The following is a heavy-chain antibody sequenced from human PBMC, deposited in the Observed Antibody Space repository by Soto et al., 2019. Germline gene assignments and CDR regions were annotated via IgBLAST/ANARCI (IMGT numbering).Heavy chain of an antibody. J-gene: IGHJ4*02. CDR1: GYTFTSYG. D-gene: IGHD3-16*02. CDR3: AREAYDYIWGSYPHHFDY. CDR2: ISAYNGNT. Sequence: ASVKVSCKASGYTFTSYGISWVRQAPGQGLEWMGWISAYNGNTNYAQKLQGRVTMTTDTSTSTAYMELRSLRSDDTAVYYCAREAYDYIWGSYPHHFDYWGQGTLVTVSS. V-gene: IGHV1-18*01.